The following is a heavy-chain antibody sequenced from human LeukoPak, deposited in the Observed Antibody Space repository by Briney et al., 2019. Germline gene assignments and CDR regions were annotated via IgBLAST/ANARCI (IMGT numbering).Heavy chain of an antibody. J-gene: IGHJ4*02. D-gene: IGHD2-15*01. V-gene: IGHV4-34*01. CDR1: GGSFSGYY. CDR3: ARGRGWTGYYFDY. CDR2: INHSGST. Sequence: PSETLSLTCAVYGGSFSGYYWSWIRQPPGKGLELIGEINHSGSTNYNPSLKSRVTISVDTSKNQFSLKLSSVTAADTAVYYCARGRGWTGYYFDYWGQGTLVTVSS.